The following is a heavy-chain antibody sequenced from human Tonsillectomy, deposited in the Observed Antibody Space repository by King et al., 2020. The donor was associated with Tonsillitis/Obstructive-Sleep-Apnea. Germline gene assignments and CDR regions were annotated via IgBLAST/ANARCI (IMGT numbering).Heavy chain of an antibody. CDR2: INPKGGGT. D-gene: IGHD6-13*01. CDR3: ARGSSFRFVSATGFDL. J-gene: IGHJ5*02. Sequence: QLVQSGAEVKKPGASVKVSCKASGYTLSGFYMHWVRQCPGQGPEWVGPINPKGGGTRYAHKFQGRFTLTRDTSINTADLEVTSLQSDDAAMYFCARGSSFRFVSATGFDLWGQGTLVNVSS. V-gene: IGHV1-2*06. CDR1: GYTLSGFY.